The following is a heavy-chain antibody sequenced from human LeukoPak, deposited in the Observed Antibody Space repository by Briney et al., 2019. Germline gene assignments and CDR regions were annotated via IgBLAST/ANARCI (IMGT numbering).Heavy chain of an antibody. CDR1: GFTFSSYA. CDR2: ISGSGGST. Sequence: GGSLRLSCAASGFTFSSYATSWVRQAPGKGLEWVSAISGSGGSTYYADSVKGRFTISRDNSKNTLYLQMNSLRAEDTAVYYCAKGPPHRQQTTVVPQFDYWGQGTLVTVSS. CDR3: AKGPPHRQQTTVVPQFDY. J-gene: IGHJ4*02. D-gene: IGHD4-23*01. V-gene: IGHV3-23*01.